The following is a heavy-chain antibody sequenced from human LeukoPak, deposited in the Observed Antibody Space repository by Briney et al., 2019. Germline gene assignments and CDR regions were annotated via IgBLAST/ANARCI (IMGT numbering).Heavy chain of an antibody. V-gene: IGHV4-4*02. CDR2: IYHSGST. Sequence: SETLSLTCAVSGGSISSSNWWSWVRQPPGKGLEWIGEIYHSGSTNYNPSLKSRVTISVDKSKNQFSLKLSSVTAADTAVYYCGKTKFISSGWDGGGGPFDYWGQGTLVTVSS. CDR3: GKTKFISSGWDGGGGPFDY. CDR1: GGSISSSNW. D-gene: IGHD6-19*01. J-gene: IGHJ4*02.